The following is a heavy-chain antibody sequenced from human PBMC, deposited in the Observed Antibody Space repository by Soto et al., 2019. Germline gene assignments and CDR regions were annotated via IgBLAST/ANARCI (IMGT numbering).Heavy chain of an antibody. V-gene: IGHV1-69*06. CDR1: GGTFNSYG. CDR3: ARVRVIRGVIPSHFGL. CDR2: IIPLYGTV. J-gene: IGHJ4*02. D-gene: IGHD2-21*01. Sequence: QAHLAQSGAEVKKTGSSVTVSCKASGGTFNSYGISWVRQAPVQWLDWMGVIIPLYGTVNYAQKFQGRVSITADKSTSTAYMDLNSLRSDDTAVYYCARVRVIRGVIPSHFGLWGQVNQVTVSS.